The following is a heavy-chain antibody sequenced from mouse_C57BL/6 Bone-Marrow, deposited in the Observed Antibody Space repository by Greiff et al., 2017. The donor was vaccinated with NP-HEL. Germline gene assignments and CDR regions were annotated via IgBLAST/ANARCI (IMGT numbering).Heavy chain of an antibody. CDR3: ARDMTYSNYYYAMDY. CDR2: IRNKANGYTT. CDR1: GFTFTDYY. Sequence: EVKLVESGGGLVQPGGSLSLSCAASGFTFTDYYMSWVRQPPGKALEWLGFIRNKANGYTTEYSASVKGRFTTSRDNSQSILYLQMNALRAEDSATYYCARDMTYSNYYYAMDYWGQGTSVTVSS. J-gene: IGHJ4*01. D-gene: IGHD2-5*01. V-gene: IGHV7-3*01.